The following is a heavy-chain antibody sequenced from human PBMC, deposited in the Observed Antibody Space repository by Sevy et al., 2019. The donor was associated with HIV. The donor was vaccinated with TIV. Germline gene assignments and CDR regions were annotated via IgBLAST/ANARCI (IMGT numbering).Heavy chain of an antibody. V-gene: IGHV3-72*01. CDR3: ATHGGIAAGGRGFDH. D-gene: IGHD6-13*01. CDR2: TRNKADGYTT. Sequence: GGSLRLSCVASGFTFSDHYMEWVRQAPGKGLEWVGRTRNKADGYTTEYAASVKGRFTISRDESKNSLYVQMNSLKADETAVYYCATHGGIAAGGRGFDHWGQGTLVTVSS. J-gene: IGHJ4*02. CDR1: GFTFSDHY.